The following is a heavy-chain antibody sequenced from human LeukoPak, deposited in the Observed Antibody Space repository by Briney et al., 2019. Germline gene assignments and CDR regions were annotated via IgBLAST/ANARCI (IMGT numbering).Heavy chain of an antibody. CDR3: ARASSGYYLFSPFDP. D-gene: IGHD3-22*01. J-gene: IGHJ5*02. CDR2: IYYSGST. Sequence: SETLSLTCTVSGYSISSGYYWGWIRQPPGKGLEWIGYIYYSGSTNYNPSLKSRVTISVDTSKNQFSLKLSSVTAADTAVYYCARASSGYYLFSPFDPWGQGTLVTVSS. V-gene: IGHV4-61*01. CDR1: GYSISSGYY.